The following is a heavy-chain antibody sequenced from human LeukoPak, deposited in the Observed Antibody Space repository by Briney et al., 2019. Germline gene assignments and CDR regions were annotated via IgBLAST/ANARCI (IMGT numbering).Heavy chain of an antibody. Sequence: PSETLSLTCTVSGGSISNFYWSWIRQPPGEGLEWIGYIYYSGSTNYNPSLKSRVTISIDTSKNQFSLILTSVTAADTAVYYCARGGLGGITAYSNYLFDYWGRGTLVTVSS. CDR2: IYYSGST. J-gene: IGHJ4*02. CDR1: GGSISNFY. CDR3: ARGGLGGITAYSNYLFDY. D-gene: IGHD4-11*01. V-gene: IGHV4-59*08.